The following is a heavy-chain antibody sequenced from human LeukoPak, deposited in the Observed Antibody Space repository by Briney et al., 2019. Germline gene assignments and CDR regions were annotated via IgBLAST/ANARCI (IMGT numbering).Heavy chain of an antibody. V-gene: IGHV1-69*13. D-gene: IGHD1-26*01. Sequence: GASVKVSCKASGYTFTNYGMSWVRQAPGQGLEWMGGIIPIFGTADYAQKFQGRVTITADESTSTAYMELSSLRSEDTAVYYCARVGATMAINFRGAFDIWGQGTMVTVSS. J-gene: IGHJ3*02. CDR1: GYTFTNYG. CDR3: ARVGATMAINFRGAFDI. CDR2: IIPIFGTA.